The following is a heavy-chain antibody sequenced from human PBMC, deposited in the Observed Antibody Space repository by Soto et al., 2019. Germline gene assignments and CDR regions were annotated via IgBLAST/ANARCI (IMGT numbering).Heavy chain of an antibody. V-gene: IGHV1-69*13. CDR2: LIPIFGTA. CDR1: GRTFSSYA. D-gene: IGHD6-13*01. CDR3: ARSSSSQNRAFDI. J-gene: IGHJ3*02. Sequence: SVKVSCKASGRTFSSYAISWVRQAHGQGLEWMGGLIPIFGTANYAQKFQGRVTITADESTSTAYMELSSLRSEDTAVYYCARSSSSQNRAFDIWGQGTIVTVSS.